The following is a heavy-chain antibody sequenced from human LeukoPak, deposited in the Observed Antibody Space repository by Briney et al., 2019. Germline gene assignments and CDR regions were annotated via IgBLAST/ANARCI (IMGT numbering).Heavy chain of an antibody. D-gene: IGHD3-10*01. CDR2: INPNSGGT. CDR1: GYTFTGYY. V-gene: IGHV1-2*02. J-gene: IGHJ4*02. CDR3: ARVVATSSGSYYTFDY. Sequence: ASVKVFCKASGYTFTGYYMHWVRQAPGQGLEWMGWINPNSGGTNYAQKFQGRVTMTRDTSISTAYMELSRLRSDDTAVYYCARVVATSSGSYYTFDYWGQGTLVTVSS.